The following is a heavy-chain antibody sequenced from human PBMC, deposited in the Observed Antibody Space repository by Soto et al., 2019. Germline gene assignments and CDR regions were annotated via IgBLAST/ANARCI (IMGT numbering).Heavy chain of an antibody. Sequence: SETLSLTCTVSGGSVSSGDYYWSWHRQSPGKRLEWIAYIYYSGITNYNPSLKSRATISVDTSKSQDSLTMTSMTAADAALYYCARSPNYYYYGFDVWGQGTAVTVSS. V-gene: IGHV4-61*08. J-gene: IGHJ6*02. D-gene: IGHD3-10*01. CDR1: GGSVSSGDYY. CDR2: IYYSGIT. CDR3: ARSPNYYYYGFDV.